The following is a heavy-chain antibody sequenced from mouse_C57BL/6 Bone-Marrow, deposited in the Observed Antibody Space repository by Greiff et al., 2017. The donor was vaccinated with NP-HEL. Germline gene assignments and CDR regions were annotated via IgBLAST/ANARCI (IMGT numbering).Heavy chain of an antibody. V-gene: IGHV1-42*01. D-gene: IGHD2-4*01. CDR2: INPSTGGT. CDR1: GYSFTGYY. CDR3: ARGSYYDYDGAWFAY. J-gene: IGHJ3*01. Sequence: VQLQQSGPELVKPGASVKISCKASGYSFTGYYMNWVKQSPEKSLEWIGEINPSTGGTTYNQKFKAKATLTVDKSSSTAYMQLKSLTSEDSAVYYCARGSYYDYDGAWFAYWGQGTLVTVSA.